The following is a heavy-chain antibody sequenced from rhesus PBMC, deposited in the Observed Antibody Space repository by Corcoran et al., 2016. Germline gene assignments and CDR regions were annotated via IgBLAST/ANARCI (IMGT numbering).Heavy chain of an antibody. D-gene: IGHD1-32*01. CDR2: ISGSSGST. J-gene: IGHJ4*01. CDR1: GGSVSSSNW. CDR3: ARGWNGFDY. Sequence: QVQLQESGPGLVKPSETLSLTCAVSGGSVSSSNWWSWIRQPPGKGLEWIGYISGSSGSTYYNPSLKMRVTISTDTSKNQVSLKLSSVTAADTAVYYCARGWNGFDYWGQGVLVTVSS. V-gene: IGHV4-65*01.